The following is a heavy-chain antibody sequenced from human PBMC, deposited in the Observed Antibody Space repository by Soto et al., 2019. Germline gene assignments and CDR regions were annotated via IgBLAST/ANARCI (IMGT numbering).Heavy chain of an antibody. D-gene: IGHD3-10*01. Sequence: SVKVSCKASGGTFSSYAISWVRQAPGQGLEWMGGIIPIFGTANYAQKFQGRVTITADESTSTAYMELSSLRSEDTAVYYCARSVSFRYQLLKRGMDVWGQGTTVTVSS. CDR3: ARSVSFRYQLLKRGMDV. CDR1: GGTFSSYA. CDR2: IIPIFGTA. V-gene: IGHV1-69*13. J-gene: IGHJ6*02.